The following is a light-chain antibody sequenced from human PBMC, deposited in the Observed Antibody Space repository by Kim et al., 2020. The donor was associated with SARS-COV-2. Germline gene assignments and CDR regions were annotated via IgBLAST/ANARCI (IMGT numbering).Light chain of an antibody. V-gene: IGKV3-20*01. Sequence: LAPRERANLHRRARQRCERHYLAWFQQKPGQAPRLLIYVASSRATGIPDRFSGSGSGTDFTLTISRLEPEDFAVYYCQQYGSSPYTFGQGTKLEI. CDR1: QRCERHY. CDR2: VAS. CDR3: QQYGSSPYT. J-gene: IGKJ2*01.